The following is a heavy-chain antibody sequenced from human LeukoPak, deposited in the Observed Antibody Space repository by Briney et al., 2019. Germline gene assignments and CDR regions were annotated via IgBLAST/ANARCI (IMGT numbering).Heavy chain of an antibody. CDR1: GYTFIGYY. J-gene: IGHJ4*02. CDR2: INPISGAT. Sequence: ASVNVSCKASGYTFIGYYMHWLRQAPGQGLEWMGWINPISGATNYAQKFQGRVTMTRDTSISTAYMELNTLRSDDTAVYYCARDSGERGSGSYLIAYWGQGTLVTVSS. CDR3: ARDSGERGSGSYLIAY. D-gene: IGHD3-10*01. V-gene: IGHV1-2*02.